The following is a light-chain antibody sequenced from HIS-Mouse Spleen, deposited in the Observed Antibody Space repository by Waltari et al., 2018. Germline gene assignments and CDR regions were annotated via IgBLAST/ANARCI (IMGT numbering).Light chain of an antibody. CDR3: CSYAGSSTFEV. CDR2: EGS. V-gene: IGLV2-23*03. Sequence: QSALTQPASVSGSPGQSITISCTGTSSDVGSSNLVSWYQQPPGKAPKLMIYEGSKRPSGVSNRFSGSKSGTTASLTSSGLQAEDEADYYCCSYAGSSTFEVFGGGTKLTVL. J-gene: IGLJ2*01. CDR1: SSDVGSSNL.